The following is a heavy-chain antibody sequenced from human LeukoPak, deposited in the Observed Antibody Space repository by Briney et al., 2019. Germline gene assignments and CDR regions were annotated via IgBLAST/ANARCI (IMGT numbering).Heavy chain of an antibody. CDR2: IYYSGST. D-gene: IGHD5-24*01. V-gene: IGHV4-61*01. CDR3: ARVWDGYSPFDY. J-gene: IGHJ4*02. CDR1: GGSVSSDTYY. Sequence: PSETLSLTCTVSGGSVSSDTYYWSWIRQPPGKGLEWIGYIYYSGSTNYNPSLKSRVTISVDTSKNQFSLKLSSVTAADTAVYYCARVWDGYSPFDYWGQGTLVTVSS.